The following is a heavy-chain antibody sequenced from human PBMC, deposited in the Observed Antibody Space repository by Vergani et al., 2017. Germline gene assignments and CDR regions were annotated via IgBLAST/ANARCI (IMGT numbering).Heavy chain of an antibody. CDR2: INPSGGST. V-gene: IGHV1-46*01. CDR1: GYTFTSYF. Sequence: QVQLVQSGAEVKKPGASVKVSCKASGYTFTSYFMHWVRQAPGQGLEWMGIINPSGGSTSYAQKFQGRVTMTRDTSTSTVYMELSSLRSEDTAVYYCARGDLIVGAPNYGMDVWGQGTTVTVSS. CDR3: ARGDLIVGAPNYGMDV. D-gene: IGHD1-26*01. J-gene: IGHJ6*02.